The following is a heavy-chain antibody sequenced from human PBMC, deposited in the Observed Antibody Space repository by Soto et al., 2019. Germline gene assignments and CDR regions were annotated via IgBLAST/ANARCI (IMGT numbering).Heavy chain of an antibody. V-gene: IGHV1-46*01. CDR2: INPSSGDT. D-gene: IGHD3-10*01. CDR3: AIDRVSMDV. CDR1: GCKFTSYY. Sequence: QVQLVQSGAEVKKPGASVKVSCKASGCKFTSYYMNWVRQAPGQGLEWMGIINPSSGDTTYAQKFEGRITMTRDTSTTTVYMELSSLRSEDSAVYYCAIDRVSMDVWGHGTTVTVSS. J-gene: IGHJ6*02.